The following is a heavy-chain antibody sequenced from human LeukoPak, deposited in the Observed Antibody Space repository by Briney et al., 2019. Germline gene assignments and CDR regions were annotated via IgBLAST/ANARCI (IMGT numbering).Heavy chain of an antibody. CDR1: GFTFSSFW. V-gene: IGHV3-7*01. CDR2: IKQDESEK. D-gene: IGHD1-1*01. J-gene: IGHJ4*02. CDR3: ARDKIEGPTKLDY. Sequence: GGSLRLSCAASGFTFSSFWMSWVRQAPGKGLEWVANIKQDESEKYYVDSVKGRFTISRDNAKNSLYLQMNSLRAEDTAVYYCARDKIEGPTKLDYWGQGILVTVSS.